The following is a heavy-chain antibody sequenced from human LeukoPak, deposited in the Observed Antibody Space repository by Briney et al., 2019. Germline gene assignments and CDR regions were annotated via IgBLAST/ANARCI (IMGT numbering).Heavy chain of an antibody. CDR2: IYYSGCT. Sequence: PSETLSLTCTVSGGSISSYYWSWIRQPPGKGLEWIGYIYYSGCTNYNPSLKSRVTISVDTSKNQFSLKLSSVTAADTAVYYCAREKQWLAYNWFDPWGQGTLVTVSS. V-gene: IGHV4-59*01. J-gene: IGHJ5*02. D-gene: IGHD6-19*01. CDR1: GGSISSYY. CDR3: AREKQWLAYNWFDP.